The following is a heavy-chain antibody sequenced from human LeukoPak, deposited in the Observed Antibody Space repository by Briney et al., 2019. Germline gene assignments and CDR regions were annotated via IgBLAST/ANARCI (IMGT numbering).Heavy chain of an antibody. CDR1: GGTFSSYA. CDR3: APTTDSSSWYEVLWYFDY. Sequence: ASVKVSCKASGGTFSSYAISWVRQAPGQGLEWMGRIIPIFGTANYAQKFQGRVTITTDESTSTAYMELSSLRSEDTAVYYCAPTTDSSSWYEVLWYFDYWGQGTLVTVSS. D-gene: IGHD6-13*01. J-gene: IGHJ4*02. CDR2: IIPIFGTA. V-gene: IGHV1-69*05.